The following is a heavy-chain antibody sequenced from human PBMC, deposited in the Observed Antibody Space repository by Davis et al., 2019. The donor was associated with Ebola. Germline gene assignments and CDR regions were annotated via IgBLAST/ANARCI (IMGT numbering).Heavy chain of an antibody. D-gene: IGHD3-16*01. V-gene: IGHV3-30-3*01. CDR2: ILYDGTKK. CDR3: VRAPTFGWGPDY. CDR1: GFTFSDYY. J-gene: IGHJ4*02. Sequence: GGSLRLSCAASGFTFSDYYMSWIRQAPGKGLQWVAGILYDGTKKYYADSVRSRFTISRDNSENTLDLQLSSLGAEDTAVYYCVRAPTFGWGPDYWGQGTLVTVSS.